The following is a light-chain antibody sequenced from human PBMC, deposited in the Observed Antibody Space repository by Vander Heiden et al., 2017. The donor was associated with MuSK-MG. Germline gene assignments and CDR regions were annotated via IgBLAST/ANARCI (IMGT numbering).Light chain of an antibody. CDR3: QQHNSYPMYT. CDR2: KAS. J-gene: IGKJ2*01. Sequence: DIQMTQSPSTLSASVGDRVTITCRASQSISSWLAWYQQKPGKAPKLLIYKASSLESGVPSRFSGSGYGTEFTLTISSRQPDDFAAYYCQQHNSYPMYTFGQGTKVDIK. CDR1: QSISSW. V-gene: IGKV1-5*03.